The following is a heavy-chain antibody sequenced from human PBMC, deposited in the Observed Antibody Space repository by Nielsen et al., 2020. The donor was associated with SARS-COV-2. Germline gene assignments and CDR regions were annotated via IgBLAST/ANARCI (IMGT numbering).Heavy chain of an antibody. CDR3: ARLGGGSSNDWYFDL. J-gene: IGHJ2*01. CDR1: GYSFTSYW. CDR2: IYPGDSDT. D-gene: IGHD2-15*01. V-gene: IGHV5-51*01. Sequence: GESLKISCKGSGYSFTSYWIGWVRQMPGKGLEWMGIIYPGDSDTRYSPSFQGQVTISADKSISTAYLQWSSLNASDTAMYYCARLGGGSSNDWYFDLWGRRTLVTVSS.